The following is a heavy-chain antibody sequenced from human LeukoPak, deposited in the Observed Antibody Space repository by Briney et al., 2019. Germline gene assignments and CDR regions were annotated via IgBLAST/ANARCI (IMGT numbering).Heavy chain of an antibody. V-gene: IGHV3-23*01. CDR1: GFAFSSYT. Sequence: PGGSLRLSCAASGFAFSSYTFRWVRQAPGKGLEWVSVISGSGVSIHYADSVKGRCTVSRDNSKNTLYLQMNSLRAEDTAVYFCAKGTADYGDYSDSDYFDYWGQGILVTVSS. J-gene: IGHJ4*02. CDR2: ISGSGVSI. D-gene: IGHD4-17*01. CDR3: AKGTADYGDYSDSDYFDY.